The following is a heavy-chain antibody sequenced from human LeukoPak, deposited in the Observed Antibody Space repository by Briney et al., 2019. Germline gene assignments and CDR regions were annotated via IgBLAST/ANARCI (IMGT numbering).Heavy chain of an antibody. V-gene: IGHV1-69*05. J-gene: IGHJ4*02. D-gene: IGHD3-10*01. Sequence: ASVKVSCKASGGIFSSYAISWVRQAPGQGLEWMGGIIPIFGTANYAQKFQGRVTITTDESTSIAYMELSSLRSEDTAVYYCARHYYGSGSYSPYYFDYWGQGTLVTVSS. CDR1: GGIFSSYA. CDR3: ARHYYGSGSYSPYYFDY. CDR2: IIPIFGTA.